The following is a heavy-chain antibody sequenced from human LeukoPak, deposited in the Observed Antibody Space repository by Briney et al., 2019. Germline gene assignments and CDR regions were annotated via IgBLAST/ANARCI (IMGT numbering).Heavy chain of an antibody. CDR1: GFTFGGHW. CDR2: INSDGSST. D-gene: IGHD3-22*01. Sequence: GSLRLSCAASGFTFGGHWMHWVRQAPGKGLVWVSRINSDGSSTSYADSVKGRFTISRDNAKNTLYLQMNSLRAEDTAVYYCARVETYYYDSSGYYSPAYGMDVWGQGTTVTVSS. J-gene: IGHJ6*02. V-gene: IGHV3-74*01. CDR3: ARVETYYYDSSGYYSPAYGMDV.